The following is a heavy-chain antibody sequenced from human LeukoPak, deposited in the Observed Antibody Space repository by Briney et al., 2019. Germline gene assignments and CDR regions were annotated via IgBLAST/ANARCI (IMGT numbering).Heavy chain of an antibody. J-gene: IGHJ4*02. CDR1: GFTFSDYG. D-gene: IGHD2-2*01. CDR2: IWHEGSNK. Sequence: GGSLRLSCAASGFTFSDYGIHWVRQAPGKGLEGVTVIWHEGSNKYFADSVKGRFTISRDNSKNTLYLQMNSLRAEDTAVYYCARSGTNKWYSDYWGQGTLVTVSS. V-gene: IGHV3-33*01. CDR3: ARSGTNKWYSDY.